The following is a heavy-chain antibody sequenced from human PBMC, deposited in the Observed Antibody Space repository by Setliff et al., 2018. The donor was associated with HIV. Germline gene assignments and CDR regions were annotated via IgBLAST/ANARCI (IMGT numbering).Heavy chain of an antibody. CDR1: GVTFSSYS. V-gene: IGHV3-48*01. D-gene: IGHD3-22*01. CDR2: ISRNSDTI. Sequence: LRLSCAASGVTFSSYSMNWVRQAPGKGLEWLSYISRNSDTIYYADSVKGRFTISRDNAENSLFLQMNSLRAEDTAVYYCARVQYFNSGGYWATIRHYYYMDVWGKGTTVTVSS. J-gene: IGHJ6*03. CDR3: ARVQYFNSGGYWATIRHYYYMDV.